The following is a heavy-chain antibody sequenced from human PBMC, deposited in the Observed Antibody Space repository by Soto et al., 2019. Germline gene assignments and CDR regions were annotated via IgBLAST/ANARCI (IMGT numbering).Heavy chain of an antibody. CDR3: SRDSSSCVVFGAFDI. CDR1: GFTFSSYS. J-gene: IGHJ3*02. V-gene: IGHV3-48*02. Sequence: PGGSLRLSCAASGFTFSSYSMNWVRQAPGKGLEWVSYISSSSSTIYYADSVKGRFTISRDNAKNSLYLQMNSLRDEDTAVYYCSRDSSSCVVFGAFDIWGQGTMVPVSS. D-gene: IGHD6-6*01. CDR2: ISSSSSTI.